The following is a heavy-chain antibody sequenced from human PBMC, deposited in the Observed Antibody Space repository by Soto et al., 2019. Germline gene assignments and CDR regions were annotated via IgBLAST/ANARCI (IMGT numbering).Heavy chain of an antibody. Sequence: PSETLSLTCTVSGGSISSGDYYWSWIRQPPGKGLEWIGYIYYSGSTYYNPSLKSRVTISVDTSKNQFSLKLSSVTAADTAVYYCARDRAVAGTVDYWGQGTLVTVSS. V-gene: IGHV4-30-4*01. D-gene: IGHD6-19*01. CDR1: GGSISSGDYY. CDR3: ARDRAVAGTVDY. CDR2: IYYSGST. J-gene: IGHJ4*02.